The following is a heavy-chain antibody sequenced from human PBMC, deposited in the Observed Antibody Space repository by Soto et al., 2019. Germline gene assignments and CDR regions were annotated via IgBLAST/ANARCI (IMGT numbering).Heavy chain of an antibody. CDR2: INHSGST. V-gene: IGHV4-34*01. J-gene: IGHJ4*02. CDR1: GGSFSGYY. Sequence: SETLSLTCAVYGGSFSGYYWSWIRQPPGKGLEWIGEINHSGSTNYNPSLKSRVTISVDTSKNQFSLKLSSVTAADTAVYYCARGAHGSSSWGQGTLVTVSS. CDR3: ARGAHGSSS. D-gene: IGHD6-13*01.